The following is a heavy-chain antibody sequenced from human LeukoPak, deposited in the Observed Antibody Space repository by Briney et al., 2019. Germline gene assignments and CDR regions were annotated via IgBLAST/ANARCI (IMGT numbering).Heavy chain of an antibody. V-gene: IGHV3-21*01. D-gene: IGHD5-18*01. Sequence: PGGSLRLSCAASGFLFSTHSLNWVRQAPGKGLEWVSSISAGGDFVYYGDSVKGRFTMSRENAKNSLYLQMNSLRAEDTAVYYCAREGGDTAMGYWGQGTLVTVSS. CDR3: AREGGDTAMGY. CDR1: GFLFSTHS. CDR2: ISAGGDFV. J-gene: IGHJ4*02.